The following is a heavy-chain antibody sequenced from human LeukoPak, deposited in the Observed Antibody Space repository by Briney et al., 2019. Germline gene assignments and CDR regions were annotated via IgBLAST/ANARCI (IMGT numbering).Heavy chain of an antibody. J-gene: IGHJ6*03. CDR2: IYYSGST. D-gene: IGHD6-25*01. V-gene: IGHV4-59*08. CDR3: ATCSAGYYSYYYYMDV. Sequence: PSETLSLTCTVSGGSISTYYWSWIRQPPGKGLEWIGCIYYSGSTSYNPSLKSRVTISVDTSKNQFSLKLTSVTAADTAVYYCATCSAGYYSYYYYMDVWVKATTVTVSS. CDR1: GGSISTYY.